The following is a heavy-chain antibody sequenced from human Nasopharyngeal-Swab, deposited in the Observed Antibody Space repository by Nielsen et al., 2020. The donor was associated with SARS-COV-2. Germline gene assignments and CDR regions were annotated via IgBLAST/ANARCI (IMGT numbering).Heavy chain of an antibody. V-gene: IGHV1-8*01. CDR3: ARRGSGYKAFPFDY. Sequence: ASVKVSCKASGYTFTSYDINWVRQATGQGLGWMGWMNPNSGNSGYTQKFQGRVTMTRNTSISTAYMELSSLRSEDTAVYYCARRGSGYKAFPFDYWGQGTLVTVSS. CDR2: MNPNSGNS. D-gene: IGHD3-22*01. J-gene: IGHJ4*02. CDR1: GYTFTSYD.